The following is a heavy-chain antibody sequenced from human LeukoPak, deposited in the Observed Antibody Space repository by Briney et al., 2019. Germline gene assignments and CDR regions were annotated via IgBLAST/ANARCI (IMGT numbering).Heavy chain of an antibody. CDR1: GGTFSSYA. V-gene: IGHV1-69*13. Sequence: SVKVSCKASGGTFSSYAISWVRQAPGQGLEWMGGIIPIFGTANYAQKFQGRVTITADESTSTAYMELSSLRSEDTAVYYCARIGRTPRNGSGYRPWGQGTLVTTSS. CDR3: ARIGRTPRNGSGYRP. CDR2: IIPIFGTA. J-gene: IGHJ5*02. D-gene: IGHD3-22*01.